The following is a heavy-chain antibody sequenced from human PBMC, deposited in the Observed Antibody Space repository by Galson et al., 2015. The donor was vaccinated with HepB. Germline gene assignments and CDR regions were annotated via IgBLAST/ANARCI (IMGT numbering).Heavy chain of an antibody. CDR1: GFTVSSNY. J-gene: IGHJ2*01. Sequence: SLRLSCAASGFTVSSNYMSWVRQAPGKGLEWVSVIYSGGSTYYADSVKGRFTISRDNSKNTLYLQMNSLRAEDTAVYYCAIRANRMTTVTTALNWYFDLWGRGTLVTVSS. CDR3: AIRANRMTTVTTALNWYFDL. D-gene: IGHD4-17*01. CDR2: IYSGGST. V-gene: IGHV3-53*01.